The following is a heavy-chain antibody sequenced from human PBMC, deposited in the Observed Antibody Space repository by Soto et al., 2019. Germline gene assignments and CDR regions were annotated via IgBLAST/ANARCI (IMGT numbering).Heavy chain of an antibody. CDR2: ISSSSSYI. Sequence: EVQLVESGGGLVKPGGSLRLSCAAYGFTFSSYSMNWVRQAPGKGLEWVSSISSSSSYIYYADSVKGRFTISRDNAKNSLYLKMNSLRAEDTAVYYCARGTYSSSWYALGAFDIWGQGTMVTVSS. J-gene: IGHJ3*02. CDR1: GFTFSSYS. D-gene: IGHD6-13*01. CDR3: ARGTYSSSWYALGAFDI. V-gene: IGHV3-21*01.